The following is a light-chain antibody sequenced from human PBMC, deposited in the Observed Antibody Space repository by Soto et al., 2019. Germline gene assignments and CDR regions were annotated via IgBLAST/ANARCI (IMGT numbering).Light chain of an antibody. CDR2: EGS. J-gene: IGLJ1*01. CDR1: SSDVGSYNL. CDR3: SSYTSDWGV. Sequence: QSALTQPASVSGSPGQSITISCTGTSSDVGSYNLVSWYQQHPGKAPKLMIYEGSKRPSGVSDRFSGSKSGNTASLTISGLQAEDEADYYCSSYTSDWGVFGTGTQLTVL. V-gene: IGLV2-14*02.